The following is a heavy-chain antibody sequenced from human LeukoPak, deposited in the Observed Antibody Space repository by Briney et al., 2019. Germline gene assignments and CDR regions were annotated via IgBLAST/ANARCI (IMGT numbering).Heavy chain of an antibody. V-gene: IGHV3-33*01. Sequence: GGSLRLSCAASGFTFGSYGMHWVRQAPGKGLEWVTVIWYDGSNKYYADSVKGRFTISRDNSKDTLYLQMNSLRAEDTAVYYCARARHGILTGYYLDYWGQGTLVTASS. D-gene: IGHD3-9*01. CDR1: GFTFGSYG. J-gene: IGHJ4*02. CDR2: IWYDGSNK. CDR3: ARARHGILTGYYLDY.